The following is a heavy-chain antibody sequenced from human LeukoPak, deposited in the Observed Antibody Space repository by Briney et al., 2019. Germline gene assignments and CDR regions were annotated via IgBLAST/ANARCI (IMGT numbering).Heavy chain of an antibody. CDR2: IKQDESEK. D-gene: IGHD2-2*03. Sequence: GGSLRLSCAASGFAFSNYWMSWVRQAPGKGLEWVANIKQDESEKYYVDSVKGRCTISRDNAKNTLYLQMNSLRVEDTAVYYCARLADLDHYNGFDCWGQGALVTVSS. J-gene: IGHJ5*01. CDR1: GFAFSNYW. CDR3: ARLADLDHYNGFDC. V-gene: IGHV3-7*04.